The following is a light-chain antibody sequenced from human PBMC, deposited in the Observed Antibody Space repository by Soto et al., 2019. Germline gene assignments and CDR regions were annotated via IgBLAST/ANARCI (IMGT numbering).Light chain of an antibody. V-gene: IGKV1-5*01. CDR2: DAS. CDR1: QSISSW. Sequence: DIQMTQSPSTLSASVGDRVTITCLASQSISSWLAWYQQKPGKAPKLLIYDASSLESGVPSRFSGSGSGTEFTLTISSLQPDDFETYYCQQYNSYSLTFGGGTMVDIK. J-gene: IGKJ4*01. CDR3: QQYNSYSLT.